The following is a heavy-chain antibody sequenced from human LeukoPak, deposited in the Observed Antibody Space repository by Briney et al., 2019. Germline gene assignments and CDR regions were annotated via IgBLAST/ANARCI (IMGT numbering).Heavy chain of an antibody. CDR3: AKEFGYGDYAALSDY. J-gene: IGHJ4*02. CDR1: GFTFPSYA. V-gene: IGHV3-23*01. CDR2: ISDSGGST. D-gene: IGHD4-17*01. Sequence: PGGSLRLSCAASGFTFPSYAMTWVRQAPGKGLEWVSGISDSGGSTYYADSVKGRFTISRDNSKNTLFLQMNSLRAEDTAVYYCAKEFGYGDYAALSDYWGQGTLVTVSS.